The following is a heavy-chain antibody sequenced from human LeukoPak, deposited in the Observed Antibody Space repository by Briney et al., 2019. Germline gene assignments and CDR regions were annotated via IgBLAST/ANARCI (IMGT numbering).Heavy chain of an antibody. V-gene: IGHV3-30-3*01. CDR2: ISYDGSNE. CDR1: GFTFSNCA. J-gene: IGHJ4*02. Sequence: PGGSLRLSCAASGFTFSNCALHWVRQAPGKGLEWVAVISYDGSNEYYADSVKGRFTISRDNSKNTLYLQMNSLRVEDTAVYYCARALRITGTDFDYWGQGTLVTVSS. CDR3: ARALRITGTDFDY. D-gene: IGHD1-7*01.